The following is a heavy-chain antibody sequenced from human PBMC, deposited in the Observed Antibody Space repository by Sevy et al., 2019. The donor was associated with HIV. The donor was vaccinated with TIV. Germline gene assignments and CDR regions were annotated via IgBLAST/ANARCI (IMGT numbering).Heavy chain of an antibody. V-gene: IGHV3-74*01. J-gene: IGHJ4*02. CDR2: VNSDGSST. Sequence: GSLRLSCATSGFTFSSYWMHWVRQAPGKGLVWVSRVNSDGSSTTYADSVKGRFTISRDNAKNTLSLQMNSLRAEDTAVYYCVAANSWEDYWGQGTLVTVSS. D-gene: IGHD6-13*01. CDR1: GFTFSSYW. CDR3: VAANSWEDY.